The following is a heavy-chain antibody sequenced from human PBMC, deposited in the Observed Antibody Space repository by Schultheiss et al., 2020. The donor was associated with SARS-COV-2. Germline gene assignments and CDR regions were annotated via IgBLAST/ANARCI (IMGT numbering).Heavy chain of an antibody. CDR2: IKHSGST. CDR1: GGSFSCYY. J-gene: IGHJ5*02. CDR3: ARGSEGFDP. Sequence: SQTLSLTCAVYGGSFSCYYWRWIRQTPGKGLEWSGEIKHSGSTNYNPSLKSRFTISVDTSKNQFSLKLRSMTAADTAVYYCARGSEGFDPWGQGTQVTVSS. V-gene: IGHV4-34*01.